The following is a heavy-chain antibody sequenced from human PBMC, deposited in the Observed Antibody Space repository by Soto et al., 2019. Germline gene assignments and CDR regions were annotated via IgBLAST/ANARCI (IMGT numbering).Heavy chain of an antibody. CDR2: IDPSDSYT. CDR1: GYSFTSFW. J-gene: IGHJ6*02. D-gene: IGHD2-8*01. Sequence: GESLKISCEGSGYSFTSFWISWVRQVPGKGLGWMGRIDPSDSYTNYSPSFKGHVTFSADTSTSTAYLHWSSLQASDTALYYCAGPAKYCTSGRCLGDYYFYGMDLWGQGTMVTVSS. V-gene: IGHV5-10-1*01. CDR3: AGPAKYCTSGRCLGDYYFYGMDL.